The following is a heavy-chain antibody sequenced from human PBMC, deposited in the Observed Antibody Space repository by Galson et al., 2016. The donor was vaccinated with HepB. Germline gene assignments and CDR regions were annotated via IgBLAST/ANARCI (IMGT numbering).Heavy chain of an antibody. D-gene: IGHD2-8*01. V-gene: IGHV3-21*01. Sequence: SLRLSCAASGFTFSDYSMNWVRQAPGKGLEWVSSISSSSSYIYYADSVKGRFTISRDNAKNSLYLQMNSLRAEDTAVYYCAREANIVLRVYATNYYYYYMDVWGQGTIVIVSS. CDR1: GFTFSDYS. CDR3: AREANIVLRVYATNYYYYYMDV. CDR2: ISSSSSYI. J-gene: IGHJ6*03.